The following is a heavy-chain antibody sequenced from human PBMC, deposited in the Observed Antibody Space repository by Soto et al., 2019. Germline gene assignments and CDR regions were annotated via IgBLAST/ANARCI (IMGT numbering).Heavy chain of an antibody. D-gene: IGHD7-27*01. Sequence: SETLSLTCAVYGGSFSGYYWSWIRQPPGKGLEWIGEINHSGSTNYNPSLKSRVTISVDTSKNQFSQKRSSVTAADTAVYYCARSETGDLWAFDIWGQGTMVTVSS. CDR3: ARSETGDLWAFDI. CDR1: GGSFSGYY. V-gene: IGHV4-34*01. J-gene: IGHJ3*02. CDR2: INHSGST.